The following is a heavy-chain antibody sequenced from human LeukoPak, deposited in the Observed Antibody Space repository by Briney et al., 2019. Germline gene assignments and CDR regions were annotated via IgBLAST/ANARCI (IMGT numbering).Heavy chain of an antibody. CDR1: GYTFTSYG. CDR3: ATLYYYDSSGYGDY. Sequence: GASVKVSCKASGYTFTSYGISWVRQAPGQGLEWMGWISAYNGNTNYAQKLQGRVTMTTDTSTSTAYMELRSLRSDDTAVYYCATLYYYDSSGYGDYWGQGTLVTVSS. D-gene: IGHD3-22*01. CDR2: ISAYNGNT. V-gene: IGHV1-18*01. J-gene: IGHJ4*02.